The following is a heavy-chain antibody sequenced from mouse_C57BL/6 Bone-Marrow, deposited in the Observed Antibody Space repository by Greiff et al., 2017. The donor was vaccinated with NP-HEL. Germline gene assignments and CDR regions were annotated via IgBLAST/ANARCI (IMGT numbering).Heavy chain of an antibody. CDR2: IYPGGGYT. CDR3: AREGSYGYDSYCFDY. CDR1: GYTFTNYW. J-gene: IGHJ2*01. D-gene: IGHD2-2*01. Sequence: VQLQQSGAELVRPGTSVKMSCKASGYTFTNYWIGWAKQRPGHGLEWIGDIYPGGGYTNYNEKFKGKATLPADKSSSTAYMQFSSLTSEDSAIYYCAREGSYGYDSYCFDYWGQGTTLTVSA. V-gene: IGHV1-63*01.